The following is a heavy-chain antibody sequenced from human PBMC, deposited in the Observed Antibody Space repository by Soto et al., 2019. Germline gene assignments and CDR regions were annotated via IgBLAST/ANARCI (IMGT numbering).Heavy chain of an antibody. Sequence: EVHLLESGGGLVQPGGSLRLSCAASGFPFSSYAMSWVRQAPGKGLEWVSGISGSGAGTYYADSVQGRFTISRDNCENTLYLEMNSLRAEDTAVYYCANARYCSGGSCYGLPYYYGMDVWGQGTTVTVSS. J-gene: IGHJ6*02. CDR1: GFPFSSYA. CDR2: ISGSGAGT. D-gene: IGHD2-15*01. CDR3: ANARYCSGGSCYGLPYYYGMDV. V-gene: IGHV3-23*01.